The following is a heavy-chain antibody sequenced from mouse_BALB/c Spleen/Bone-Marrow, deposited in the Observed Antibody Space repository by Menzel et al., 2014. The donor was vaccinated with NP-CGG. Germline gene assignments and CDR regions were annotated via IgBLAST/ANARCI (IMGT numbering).Heavy chain of an antibody. J-gene: IGHJ4*01. Sequence: VQLQQSGTVLARPGASVKMSCKASGYSFTSYWMHWVKQRPGQGLEWIGAIYPGNSDTSYNQKFKGKAKLTAVTSASTAYRELSSLTDEDSAVYYCTPSVRRPLYAMDYWGQGTSVTVSS. CDR3: TPSVRRPLYAMDY. V-gene: IGHV1-5*01. D-gene: IGHD2-14*01. CDR2: IYPGNSDT. CDR1: GYSFTSYW.